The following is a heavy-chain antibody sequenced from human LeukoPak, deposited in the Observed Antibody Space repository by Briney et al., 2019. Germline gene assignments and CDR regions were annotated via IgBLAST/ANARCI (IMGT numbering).Heavy chain of an antibody. CDR2: INPSGGST. Sequence: ASVKVSCKASGYTFTSYYMHWVRQAPGQGLEWMGIINPSGGSTSYAQKFQGRVTMTRDTSTSTVYMELSSLRSGDTAVYFCARDRIALAGTFYYYYGMDVWGQGTTVTVSS. J-gene: IGHJ6*02. V-gene: IGHV1-46*01. D-gene: IGHD6-19*01. CDR3: ARDRIALAGTFYYYYGMDV. CDR1: GYTFTSYY.